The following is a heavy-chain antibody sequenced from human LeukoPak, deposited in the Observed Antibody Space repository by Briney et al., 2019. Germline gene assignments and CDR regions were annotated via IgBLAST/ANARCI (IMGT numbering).Heavy chain of an antibody. J-gene: IGHJ2*01. CDR3: ARRDLEGWYFDL. Sequence: GGSLRLSCAASGFTFSSYSMNWVRQAPGKGLEWVSSISSSSSYIYYADSVKGRFTISGDNSKTTLYLQMNSMRPEATAVYYCARRDLEGWYFDLWGRGTLVTVSS. V-gene: IGHV3-21*01. CDR2: ISSSSSYI. CDR1: GFTFSSYS.